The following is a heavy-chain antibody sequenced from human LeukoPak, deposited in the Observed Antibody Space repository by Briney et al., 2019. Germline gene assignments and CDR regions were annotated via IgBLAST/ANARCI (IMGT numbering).Heavy chain of an antibody. J-gene: IGHJ4*02. CDR1: GYSISSGYY. CDR3: ARENYYDSSGYYPKRGDYFDY. Sequence: SETLSLTGTVSGYSISSGYYWGWIRQPPGKGLEWIGSIYHSGSTYYNPSLKSRVTISVDTSKNQFSLKLSSVTAADTAVYYCARENYYDSSGYYPKRGDYFDYWGQGTLVTVSS. D-gene: IGHD3-22*01. CDR2: IYHSGST. V-gene: IGHV4-38-2*02.